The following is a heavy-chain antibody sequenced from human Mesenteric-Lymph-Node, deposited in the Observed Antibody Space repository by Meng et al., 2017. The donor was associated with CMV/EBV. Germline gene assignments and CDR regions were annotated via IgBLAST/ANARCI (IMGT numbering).Heavy chain of an antibody. J-gene: IGHJ4*02. CDR1: GFTFDEYA. CDR3: VKASLGYCSDTVCNDYYFDS. Sequence: GGSLRLSCAASGFTFDEYAMHWVRQAPGRGLEWVSGISWNSGSRGYADSVKGRFTISRDNAKNSLYLQMNSLRPDDMALYYCVKASLGYCSDTVCNDYYFDSWGQGTLVTVSS. CDR2: ISWNSGSR. D-gene: IGHD2-15*01. V-gene: IGHV3-9*03.